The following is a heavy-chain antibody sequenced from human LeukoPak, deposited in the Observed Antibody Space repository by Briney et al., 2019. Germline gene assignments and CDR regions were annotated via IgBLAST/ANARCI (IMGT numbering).Heavy chain of an antibody. CDR1: GGSISSSSYY. V-gene: IGHV4-39*01. J-gene: IGHJ4*02. D-gene: IGHD3-10*01. CDR2: IYNSGIT. Sequence: PSETLSLXCTVSGGSISSSSYYWGWIRQPPGKGLEWIGSIYNSGITYYNPSLKSRVTISVDTSKNQFSLKVTSVTAADTAVYYCARHRGYYGSGSYTPDYFDYWGQGTLVTVSS. CDR3: ARHRGYYGSGSYTPDYFDY.